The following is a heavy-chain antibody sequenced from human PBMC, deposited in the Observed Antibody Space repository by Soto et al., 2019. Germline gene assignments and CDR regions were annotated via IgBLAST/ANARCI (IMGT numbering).Heavy chain of an antibody. Sequence: SETLSLTCAVYAGSFSGYYWSWIRQPPGKGLEWIGEINHSGSTNYNPSLKSRVIISVDTSKNQFSLKLSSVTAADTAVYYCAREGDIVTTINWFDPWGQGTLVTVSS. CDR3: AREGDIVTTINWFDP. J-gene: IGHJ5*02. CDR1: AGSFSGYY. D-gene: IGHD5-12*01. CDR2: INHSGST. V-gene: IGHV4-34*01.